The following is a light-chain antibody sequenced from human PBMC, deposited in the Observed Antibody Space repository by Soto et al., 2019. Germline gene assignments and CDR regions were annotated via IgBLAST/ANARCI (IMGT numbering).Light chain of an antibody. V-gene: IGKV3-20*01. CDR2: AAS. Sequence: EIVMTQSPATLSVSPGERATLSCRASQSVSSTYLAWYQQKPGQAPRLVIYAASNRATGIPDRFSGSASGADFTLTISRLEPEDFAVYYCQQYDTSLPMYTFGQGTKLEIK. CDR1: QSVSSTY. J-gene: IGKJ2*01. CDR3: QQYDTSLPMYT.